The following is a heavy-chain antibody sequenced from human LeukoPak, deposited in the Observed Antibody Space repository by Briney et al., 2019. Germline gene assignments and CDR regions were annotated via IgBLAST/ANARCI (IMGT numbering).Heavy chain of an antibody. CDR1: GLTFNTYG. Sequence: PGRSLRLSCAASGLTFNTYGMHWIRQAPGKGLEWVAVISYDGSNKYYTDSVKGRFTISRDNSKDTLYLQMNSLRVEDTAVYYCASVAGITISRGRLNYWGQGTLVTVSS. J-gene: IGHJ4*02. V-gene: IGHV3-30*03. CDR2: ISYDGSNK. CDR3: ASVAGITISRGRLNY. D-gene: IGHD3-9*01.